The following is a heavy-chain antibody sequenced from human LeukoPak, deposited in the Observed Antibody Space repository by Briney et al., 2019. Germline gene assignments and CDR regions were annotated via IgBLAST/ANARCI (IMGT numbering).Heavy chain of an antibody. D-gene: IGHD3-10*01. CDR1: GFTFSSYG. CDR2: IWYDGSNK. Sequence: PGGSLRLSCAASGFTFSSYGMHWVRQAPGKGLEWVAVIWYDGSNKYYADSVKGRFTISRDNSKNTLYLQMNSLRAEDTAVYYCARDQDPLLLWFGQYAFDYWGQGTLVTVSS. J-gene: IGHJ4*02. V-gene: IGHV3-33*01. CDR3: ARDQDPLLLWFGQYAFDY.